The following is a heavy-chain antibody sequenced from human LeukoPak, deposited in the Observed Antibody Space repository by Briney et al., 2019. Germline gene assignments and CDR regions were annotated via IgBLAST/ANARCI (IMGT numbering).Heavy chain of an antibody. CDR3: ARVDTVMAYYFDL. Sequence: GGTLRLSCAASGFTVSTNCMTWVRQAPGKGLEWVSTIYSGVTTYYADSVMGRFTISRHNSRNTLYLQMNSLRAEDTDVYYCARVDTVMAYYFDLWGQGTLVTVSS. CDR2: IYSGVTT. J-gene: IGHJ4*02. V-gene: IGHV3-53*04. D-gene: IGHD5-18*01. CDR1: GFTVSTNC.